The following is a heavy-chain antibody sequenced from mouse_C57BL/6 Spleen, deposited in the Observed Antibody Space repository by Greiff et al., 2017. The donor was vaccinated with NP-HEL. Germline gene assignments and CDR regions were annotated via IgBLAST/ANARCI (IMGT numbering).Heavy chain of an antibody. D-gene: IGHD2-5*01. CDR2: ISSGSSTI. Sequence: EVHLVESGGGLVKPGGSLKLSCAASGFTFSDYGMHWVRQAPEKGLEWVAYISSGSSTIYYADTVKGRFTISRDNAKNTLFLQMTSLRSEDTAMYYCARTYSNYVNYYAMDYWGQGTSVTVSS. CDR1: GFTFSDYG. CDR3: ARTYSNYVNYYAMDY. V-gene: IGHV5-17*01. J-gene: IGHJ4*01.